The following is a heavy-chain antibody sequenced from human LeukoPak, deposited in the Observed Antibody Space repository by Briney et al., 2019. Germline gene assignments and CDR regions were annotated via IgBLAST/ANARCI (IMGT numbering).Heavy chain of an antibody. J-gene: IGHJ4*02. CDR3: AKDEGGDFEFDY. D-gene: IGHD3-10*01. Sequence: TGGSLRLSCAASGFTFSSYAMSWVRQAPGKGLEWVSAISGSGGSTYYADSVKGRFTISRDNSKNTLYLQMNSLRAEDTAVYYCAKDEGGDFEFDYWGQGTLVTVSS. CDR1: GFTFSSYA. CDR2: ISGSGGST. V-gene: IGHV3-23*01.